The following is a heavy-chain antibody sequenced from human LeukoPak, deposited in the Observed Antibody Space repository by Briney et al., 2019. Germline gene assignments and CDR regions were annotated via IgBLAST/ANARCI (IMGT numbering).Heavy chain of an antibody. CDR1: GFTFSSYW. V-gene: IGHV3-21*01. Sequence: PGGSLRLSCAASGFTFSSYWMNWARQAPGKGLEWVSSISSSSSYIYYADSVKGRFTISRDNAKNSLYLQMNSLRAEDTAVYYCARQVLGGSGFDYWGQGTLVTVSS. J-gene: IGHJ4*02. CDR2: ISSSSSYI. D-gene: IGHD3-10*01. CDR3: ARQVLGGSGFDY.